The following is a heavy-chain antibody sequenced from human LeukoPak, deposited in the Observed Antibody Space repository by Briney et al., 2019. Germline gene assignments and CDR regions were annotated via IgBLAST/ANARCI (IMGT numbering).Heavy chain of an antibody. CDR1: GGSISSYY. Sequence: PPETLSLTCTVCGGSISSYYWSWIRQPPGKGLEWIGYIYYSGSTNYNPSLKSRVTISVDTSKNQFSLKLSSVTAADTAVYYCARATLTKSRTYYYYYMDVWGKGTTVTVSS. V-gene: IGHV4-59*01. CDR3: ARATLTKSRTYYYYYMDV. CDR2: IYYSGST. J-gene: IGHJ6*03.